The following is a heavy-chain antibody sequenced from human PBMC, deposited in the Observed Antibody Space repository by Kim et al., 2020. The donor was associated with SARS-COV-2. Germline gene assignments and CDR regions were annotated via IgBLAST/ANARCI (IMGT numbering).Heavy chain of an antibody. CDR3: ARAGVYSSGLYFDY. CDR1: GGSISSYY. Sequence: SETLSLTCTVSGGSISSYYWSWIRQPPGKGLEWIGYIYYSGSTNYNPSLKSRVTISVDTSKNQFSLKLSSVTAADTAVYYCARAGVYSSGLYFDYWGQGTLVTVSS. J-gene: IGHJ4*02. D-gene: IGHD6-19*01. V-gene: IGHV4-59*13. CDR2: IYYSGST.